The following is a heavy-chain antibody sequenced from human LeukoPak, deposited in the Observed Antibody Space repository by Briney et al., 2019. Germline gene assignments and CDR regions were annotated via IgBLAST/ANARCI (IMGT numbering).Heavy chain of an antibody. J-gene: IGHJ4*02. Sequence: SETLSLTCAVYGGSFSGYYWSWIRQPPGKGLEWIGEINHSGSTNYNPSLKSRVTISVDTSKNQFSLKLSSVTAADTAVYYCARLVAARAYYFDYWGRGTLVTVSS. CDR3: ARLVAARAYYFDY. V-gene: IGHV4-34*01. D-gene: IGHD6-6*01. CDR1: GGSFSGYY. CDR2: INHSGST.